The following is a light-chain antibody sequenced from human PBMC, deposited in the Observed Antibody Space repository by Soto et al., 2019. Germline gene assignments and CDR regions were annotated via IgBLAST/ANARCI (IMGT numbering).Light chain of an antibody. Sequence: EIVLTQSPATLSLSPGERATLSCRASQSVSSYLAWYQQKPGQAPRLLIYDASNRATGIPARFSGSGSGTDFPLTISSLEPADFAVYYCQQRSDGHPYTFGQGTKLEIK. CDR3: QQRSDGHPYT. J-gene: IGKJ2*01. CDR1: QSVSSY. CDR2: DAS. V-gene: IGKV3-11*01.